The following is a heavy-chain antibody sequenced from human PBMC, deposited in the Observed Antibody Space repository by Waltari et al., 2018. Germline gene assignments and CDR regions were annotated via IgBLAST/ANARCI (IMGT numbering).Heavy chain of an antibody. CDR2: ISAYNGNT. CDR3: ARGGASDDYGDYGDLSPYYYYYYGMDV. CDR1: GYTFTSYG. V-gene: IGHV1-18*01. J-gene: IGHJ6*02. D-gene: IGHD4-17*01. Sequence: QVQLVQSGAEVKKPGASVTVSCKASGYTFTSYGISWVRQASGPGPAWMGWISAYNGNTNYAQKLQGRVTMTTDTSTSTAYMELRSLRSDDTAVYYCARGGASDDYGDYGDLSPYYYYYYGMDVWGQGTTVTVSS.